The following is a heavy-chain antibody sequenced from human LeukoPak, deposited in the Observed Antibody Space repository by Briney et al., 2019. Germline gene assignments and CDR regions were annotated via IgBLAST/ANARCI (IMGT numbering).Heavy chain of an antibody. CDR2: IWYDGSNK. J-gene: IGHJ4*02. D-gene: IGHD3-22*01. V-gene: IGHV3-33*06. CDR3: AKTPLSLNYYDSSGYYFDY. CDR1: GFTLSSYG. Sequence: PGGSLRLSCAASGFTLSSYGMHWVRQAPGKGLEWVAVIWYDGSNKYYADSVKGRFTISRDNSKNTLYLQMNSLRAEDTAVYYCAKTPLSLNYYDSSGYYFDYWGQGTLVTVSS.